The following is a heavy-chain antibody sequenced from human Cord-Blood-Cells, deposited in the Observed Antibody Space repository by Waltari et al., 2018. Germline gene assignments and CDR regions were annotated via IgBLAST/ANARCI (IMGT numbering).Heavy chain of an antibody. D-gene: IGHD4-17*01. CDR3: ARARADGDYYYFDY. CDR1: GYTSTGYS. J-gene: IGHJ4*02. Sequence: QVQLVLSGAEGKQPGASVKVSCKASGYTSTGYSMQLVRQAPGQGLEWMGWINPNSGGTNYAQKFQGWVTMTRDTSISTAYMELSRLRSDDTAVYYCARARADGDYYYFDYWGQGTLVTVSS. CDR2: INPNSGGT. V-gene: IGHV1-2*04.